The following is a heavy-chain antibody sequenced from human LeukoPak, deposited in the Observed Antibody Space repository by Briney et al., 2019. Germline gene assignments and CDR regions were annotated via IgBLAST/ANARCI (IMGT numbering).Heavy chain of an antibody. CDR3: ARGPGGIDP. J-gene: IGHJ5*02. D-gene: IGHD3-16*01. V-gene: IGHV4-59*02. CDR1: GASVTSYY. CDR2: ILYSGTT. Sequence: PSETLSLTCTVSGASVTSYYWNWIRQPPGKGLEWIGYILYSGTTNYNPSLKSRVTISVDTSKNQFSLKLSSVTAADTAVYYCARGPGGIDPWGQGTLVTVSS.